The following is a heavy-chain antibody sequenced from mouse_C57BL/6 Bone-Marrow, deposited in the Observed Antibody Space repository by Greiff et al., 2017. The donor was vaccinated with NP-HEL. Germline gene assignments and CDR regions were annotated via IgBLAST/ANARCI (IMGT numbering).Heavy chain of an antibody. CDR1: GYTFTSYW. J-gene: IGHJ4*01. CDR3: ARDGYLYYAMDY. V-gene: IGHV1-7*01. D-gene: IGHD2-3*01. CDR2: INPSSGYS. Sequence: VKLQESGAELAKPGASVKLSCKASGYTFTSYWMHWVKQRPGQGLEWIGYINPSSGYSKYNHKFKDKARLTADKSSSIAYMQLSSLTYEDFAVYYCARDGYLYYAMDYWGQGTSVTVSS.